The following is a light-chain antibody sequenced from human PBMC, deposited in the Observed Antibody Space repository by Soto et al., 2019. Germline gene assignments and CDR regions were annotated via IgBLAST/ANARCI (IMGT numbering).Light chain of an antibody. CDR3: QQSYNTPRT. V-gene: IGKV1-39*01. CDR1: QSISSW. Sequence: DIQMTQSPSTLSASVGDRVTITCRASQSISSWLAWYQQKSGKAPKLLIYAASSLHSGVPSRFSGSGSGTDFTLTISSLQAEDFGTYYCQQSYNTPRTFGQGTKVDIK. CDR2: AAS. J-gene: IGKJ1*01.